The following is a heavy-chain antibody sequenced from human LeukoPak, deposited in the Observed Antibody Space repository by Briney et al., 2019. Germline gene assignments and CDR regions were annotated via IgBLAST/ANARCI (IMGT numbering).Heavy chain of an antibody. CDR2: ISYDGSNK. Sequence: GGSLRLSCAASGFTFSGYGMHWVRQAPGKGLEWVAVISYDGSNKYYADSVKGRFTISRDNSKNTLYLQMNSLRAEDTAVYYCAKEAHYDILTGYYKPNPFDYWGQGTLVTVSS. J-gene: IGHJ4*02. CDR1: GFTFSGYG. V-gene: IGHV3-30*18. CDR3: AKEAHYDILTGYYKPNPFDY. D-gene: IGHD3-9*01.